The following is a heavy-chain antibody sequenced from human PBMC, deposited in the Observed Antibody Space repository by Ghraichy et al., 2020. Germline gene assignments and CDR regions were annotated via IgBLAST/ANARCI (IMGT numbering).Heavy chain of an antibody. CDR3: ARGHLQLVDVFDI. Sequence: GGSLRLSCAASGFTFSSYWMHWVRQAPGKGLVWVSRINGDGSSTNYADSVKGRFTISTDNAKNTLYLQMNSLRAEDTAVYYCARGHLQLVDVFDIWGQGIIVAVSS. D-gene: IGHD6-13*01. J-gene: IGHJ3*02. CDR2: INGDGSST. CDR1: GFTFSSYW. V-gene: IGHV3-74*01.